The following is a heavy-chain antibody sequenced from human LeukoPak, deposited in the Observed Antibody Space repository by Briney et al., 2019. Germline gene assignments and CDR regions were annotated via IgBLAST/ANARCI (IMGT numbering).Heavy chain of an antibody. Sequence: SETLSLTCAVYGGSFSGYYWSWIRQPPGKGLEWIGEINHSGSTNYNPSLKSRVTISVDTSKNQFSLKLNSVTAADTAVYYCATYCSGGSCSDYFDYWGQGTLVTVSS. CDR2: INHSGST. CDR1: GGSFSGYY. V-gene: IGHV4-34*01. CDR3: ATYCSGGSCSDYFDY. D-gene: IGHD2-15*01. J-gene: IGHJ4*02.